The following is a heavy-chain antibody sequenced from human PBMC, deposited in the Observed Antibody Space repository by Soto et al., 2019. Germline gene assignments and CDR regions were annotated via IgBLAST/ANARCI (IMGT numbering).Heavy chain of an antibody. CDR3: AQDVVGAWGVGDY. J-gene: IGHJ4*02. Sequence: QVQLVESGGGVVQPGRSLILSCAASGFIFSSYGMHWVRQAPGKGLEWVAATSYDGSAKYYADSVKGRFAISRDNSKNTLFLQMNSLRAEDTAVYYCAQDVVGAWGVGDYWGQGTRVTVSS. CDR1: GFIFSSYG. CDR2: TSYDGSAK. V-gene: IGHV3-30*18. D-gene: IGHD2-15*01.